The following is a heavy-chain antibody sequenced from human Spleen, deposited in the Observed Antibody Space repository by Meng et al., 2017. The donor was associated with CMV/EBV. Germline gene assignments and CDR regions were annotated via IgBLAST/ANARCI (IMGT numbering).Heavy chain of an antibody. D-gene: IGHD2-21*01. Sequence: VKVSCKASGYTFTGYYMHWVRQAPGQGLEWMGWINPNSGATNYAQNFQGRVTMTRDTSIRKAYLELSNLRADDTAMYYCARDIPFDYWGQGTLVTVSS. V-gene: IGHV1-2*02. J-gene: IGHJ4*02. CDR2: INPNSGAT. CDR3: ARDIPFDY. CDR1: GYTFTGYY.